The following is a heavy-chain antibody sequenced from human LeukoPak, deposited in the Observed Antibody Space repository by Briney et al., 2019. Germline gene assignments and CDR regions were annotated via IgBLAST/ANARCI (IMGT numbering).Heavy chain of an antibody. D-gene: IGHD6-13*01. V-gene: IGHV1-8*01. CDR1: GYTFTSYD. J-gene: IGHJ6*02. Sequence: KPGASVNVSCKASGYTFTSYDINWVRQATGQGLEWMGWMNPNSGNTGYAQKFQGRVTMTRNTSISTAYMELSSLRSEDTAVYYCARVSSSWYVYYYGMDVWGQGTTVTVSS. CDR3: ARVSSSWYVYYYGMDV. CDR2: MNPNSGNT.